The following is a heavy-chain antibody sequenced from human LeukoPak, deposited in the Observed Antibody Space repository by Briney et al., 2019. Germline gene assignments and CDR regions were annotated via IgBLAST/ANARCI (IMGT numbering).Heavy chain of an antibody. V-gene: IGHV1-2*02. CDR3: ARDEAWLRVIDY. D-gene: IGHD5-12*01. CDR2: INPNSDGT. CDR1: GYTFTGYY. J-gene: IGHJ4*02. Sequence: ASVKVSCKASGYTFTGYYMHWVRQAPGQGLEWMGWINPNSDGTNYAQKFQGRVTMTRDTSISTAYMELSRLRSDDTAVYYCARDEAWLRVIDYWGQGTLVTVSS.